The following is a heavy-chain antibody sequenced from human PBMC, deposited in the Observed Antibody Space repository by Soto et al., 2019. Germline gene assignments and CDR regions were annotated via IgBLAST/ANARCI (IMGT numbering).Heavy chain of an antibody. J-gene: IGHJ4*02. D-gene: IGHD1-1*01. CDR2: INPSVGTT. Sequence: ASVKVSCKASGYTLTNYYIQCVRQAPGQGLEWMGIINPSVGTTSYTHKFQGRVSMTRDTSTTTVYMELSSLRSEDTAVSYCARVPPVPWTKRVLFDYWRQGPQVTFSS. V-gene: IGHV1-46*01. CDR1: GYTLTNYY. CDR3: ARVPPVPWTKRVLFDY.